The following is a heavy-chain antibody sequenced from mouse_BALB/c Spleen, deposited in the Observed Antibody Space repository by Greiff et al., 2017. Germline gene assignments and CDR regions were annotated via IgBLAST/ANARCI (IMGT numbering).Heavy chain of an antibody. J-gene: IGHJ2*01. CDR1: GFNIKDTY. CDR3: ASFDSSGYGWDY. V-gene: IGHV14-3*02. CDR2: IDPANGNT. D-gene: IGHD3-2*01. Sequence: EVQLQQSGAELVKPGASVKLSCTASGFNIKDTYMHWVKQRPEQGLEWIGRIDPANGNTKYDPKFQGKATITADQSSNTAYLQLSSLTSEDTAVYYCASFDSSGYGWDYWGQGTTLTVSS.